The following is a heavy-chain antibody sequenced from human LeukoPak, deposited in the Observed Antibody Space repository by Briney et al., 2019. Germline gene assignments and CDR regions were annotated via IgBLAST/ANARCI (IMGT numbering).Heavy chain of an antibody. V-gene: IGHV4-39*07. CDR3: ARSMVTTDRNFDH. CDR1: GGSITSSPYH. CDR2: VSHTGAT. J-gene: IGHJ4*01. D-gene: IGHD2-21*02. Sequence: SETLSLACTVSGGSITSSPYHWAWIRQPPGRGPEWIGTVSHTGATQYSPSLTSRVTISLDTSKNQFSLSLNSVTAADTAIFYCARSMVTTDRNFDHWGQGTLVTVSS.